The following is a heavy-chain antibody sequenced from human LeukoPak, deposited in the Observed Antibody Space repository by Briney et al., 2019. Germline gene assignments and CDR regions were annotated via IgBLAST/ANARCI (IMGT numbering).Heavy chain of an antibody. V-gene: IGHV1-2*02. CDR1: GYTFTGYY. J-gene: IGHJ5*02. Sequence: ASVKVSCKASGYTFTGYYMHWVRQAPGQGLEWMGWINPNSGGTNYAQTFQGRVTMTRDTSISTAYMELSRLRSDDTAVYYCASVGYCGGDCYDNWFDPWGQGTLVTVSS. CDR2: INPNSGGT. CDR3: ASVGYCGGDCYDNWFDP. D-gene: IGHD2-21*02.